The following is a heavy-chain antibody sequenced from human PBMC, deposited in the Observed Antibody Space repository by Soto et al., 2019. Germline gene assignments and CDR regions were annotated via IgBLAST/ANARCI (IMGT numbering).Heavy chain of an antibody. CDR3: ARDSTAMITTSFDY. V-gene: IGHV1-69*01. Sequence: QVQLVQSGAEVKKPRSSVKVSCKVSGGSFREYAISWVRQAPGQGLEWMGGIIPMFGTPNYAQKFQGRVTIIADESTSTGYMELSSLTSDDTAVYYCARDSTAMITTSFDYWGQGTLVTVSS. J-gene: IGHJ4*02. CDR2: IIPMFGTP. CDR1: GGSFREYA. D-gene: IGHD3-16*01.